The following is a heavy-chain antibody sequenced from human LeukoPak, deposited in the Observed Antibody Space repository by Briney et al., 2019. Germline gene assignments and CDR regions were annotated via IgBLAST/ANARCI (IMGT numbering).Heavy chain of an antibody. D-gene: IGHD1-26*01. CDR3: ARARMWGSGSHAFDI. Sequence: SETLSLTCTVSGGSISSYYWSWIRQPAGKGLEWIGRIYTNGSTSYNPSLKSRVTMSVDTSKNQFSLKLSSVTAADTAVYYCARARMWGSGSHAFDIWGQGTMVTVSS. CDR2: IYTNGST. V-gene: IGHV4-4*07. CDR1: GGSISSYY. J-gene: IGHJ3*02.